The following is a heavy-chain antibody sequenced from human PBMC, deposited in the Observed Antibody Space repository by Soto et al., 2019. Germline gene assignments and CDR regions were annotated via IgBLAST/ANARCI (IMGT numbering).Heavy chain of an antibody. CDR3: ASPKFRFWQQLDP. V-gene: IGHV1-69*01. Sequence: QVQLVQSGAEVKKPGSSVKVSCKASGGTFSSYAISWVRQAPGQGLEWMGGIIPIFGTANYAQKFQGRVTITADEYTSTAYIELSSLRSEDTAVYYCASPKFRFWQQLDPWGQGTLVTVSS. CDR2: IIPIFGTA. D-gene: IGHD3-3*01. J-gene: IGHJ5*02. CDR1: GGTFSSYA.